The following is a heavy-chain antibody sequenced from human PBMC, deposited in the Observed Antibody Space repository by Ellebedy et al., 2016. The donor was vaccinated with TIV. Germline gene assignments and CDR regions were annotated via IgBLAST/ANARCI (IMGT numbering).Heavy chain of an antibody. CDR1: GYSFTTYW. CDR2: IYPADSDT. Sequence: GESLKISCEGLGYSFTTYWIGWVRQMPGKGLEWMGIIYPADSDTRYSPSFQGQVIISADKSISAAYLQWRSLKASDTAVYYCAAVSTTSWGYFDYWGQGTLVTVSS. D-gene: IGHD2-2*01. CDR3: AAVSTTSWGYFDY. J-gene: IGHJ4*02. V-gene: IGHV5-51*01.